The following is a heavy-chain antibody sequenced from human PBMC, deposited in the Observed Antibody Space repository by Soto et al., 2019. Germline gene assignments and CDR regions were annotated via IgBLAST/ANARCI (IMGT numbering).Heavy chain of an antibody. Sequence: SETLSLTCAVSGCSISSGGYSWSWIRQPPGKGLEWIGYIYHSGSTYYNPSLKSRVTISVDRSKNQFSLKLSSVTAADTAVYYCARGGQILGSPRIWFDLWGEGTVLSVS. J-gene: IGHJ5*02. D-gene: IGHD1-26*01. CDR3: ARGGQILGSPRIWFDL. CDR2: IYHSGST. CDR1: GCSISSGGYS. V-gene: IGHV4-30-2*01.